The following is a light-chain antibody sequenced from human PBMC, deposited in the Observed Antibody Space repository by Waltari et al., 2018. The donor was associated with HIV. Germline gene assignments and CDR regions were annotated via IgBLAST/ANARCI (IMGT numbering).Light chain of an antibody. CDR1: QGISNS. V-gene: IGKV1-8*01. J-gene: IGKJ2*02. CDR3: QQLHTYPCT. CDR2: AAS. Sequence: AIRMTQSPSSFSASTGDRVTITCRASQGISNSLAWYQQKPGKAPKILISAASTLERGVQSRFSGSGSGTDFTLTIRCLKAEDFATYYCQQLHTYPCTFGQGTKLEIK.